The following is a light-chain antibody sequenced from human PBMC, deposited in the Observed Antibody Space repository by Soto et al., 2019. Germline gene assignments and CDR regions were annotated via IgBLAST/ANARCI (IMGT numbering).Light chain of an antibody. V-gene: IGKV3-15*01. CDR1: QSVRSN. CDR2: DAS. J-gene: IGKJ4*01. Sequence: EVVMTQSPATLSVSPGERATLSCRASQSVRSNLTWYQHEPGQAPRLLIYDASTRANGIPARFSGSGSDTEFTLTISSLQSEYFAVYYCQHYNPWPLTFGGGTRVEMK. CDR3: QHYNPWPLT.